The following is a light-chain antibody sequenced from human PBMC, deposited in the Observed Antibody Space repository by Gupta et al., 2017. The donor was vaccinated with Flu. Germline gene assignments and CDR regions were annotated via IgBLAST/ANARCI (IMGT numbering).Light chain of an antibody. CDR1: QSVSSC. Sequence: GERATLSCRASQSVSSCLAWYQQKPGQAPRLLIYDASNRATGIPARFSGSGSGTDFTLTISSLEPADFAVYYCQQRSNWPPGFTFGQGTKLEIK. CDR2: DAS. V-gene: IGKV3-11*01. J-gene: IGKJ2*01. CDR3: QQRSNWPPGFT.